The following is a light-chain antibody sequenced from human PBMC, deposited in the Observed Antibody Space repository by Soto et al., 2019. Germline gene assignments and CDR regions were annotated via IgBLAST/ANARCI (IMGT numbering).Light chain of an antibody. CDR3: QQYGSSAPYT. Sequence: EIVLTQSPGTLSLSPGEGATLSCRASQSVNNNYLAWYQQRPGQAPRLLIYGASSRPNGVPDRFFGSGSGTDFTLTISRLEPEDFAVYYCQQYGSSAPYTFGQGTKLEIK. J-gene: IGKJ2*01. CDR2: GAS. V-gene: IGKV3-20*01. CDR1: QSVNNNY.